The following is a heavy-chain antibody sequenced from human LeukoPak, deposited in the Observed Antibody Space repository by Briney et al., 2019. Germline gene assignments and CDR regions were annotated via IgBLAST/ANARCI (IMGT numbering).Heavy chain of an antibody. D-gene: IGHD1-14*01. CDR2: IWPGGTRS. CDR1: GFAFRIYG. J-gene: IGHJ4*02. V-gene: IGHV3-33*01. Sequence: GGSLRLSCTASGFAFRIYGMRWVRPEPGKGLEWVAFIWPGGTRSFYADSVKGRFTISRDDSNNKVYLHMSSLKAEDTALYYCVRDRNNNYFDYWGQGTLLTVSS. CDR3: VRDRNNNYFDY.